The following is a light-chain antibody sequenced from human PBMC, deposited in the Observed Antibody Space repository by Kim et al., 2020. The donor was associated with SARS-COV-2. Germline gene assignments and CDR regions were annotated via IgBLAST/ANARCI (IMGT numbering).Light chain of an antibody. CDR1: DSDVGTYNL. V-gene: IGLV2-23*02. CDR3: SSHTGSNTVI. CDR2: DVT. J-gene: IGLJ2*01. Sequence: QSITISCTGSDSDVGTYNLVSWYQQHPGEAPKLIIYDVTKRPSGISNRFSASKSGITASLTISGLQTDDEADYYCSSHTGSNTVIFGGGTKLTVL.